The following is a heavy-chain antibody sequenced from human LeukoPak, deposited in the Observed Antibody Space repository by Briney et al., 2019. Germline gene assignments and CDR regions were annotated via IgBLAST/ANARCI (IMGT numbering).Heavy chain of an antibody. Sequence: GGSLRLSCAASGFTFSSCWMSWVRQAPGKGLEWVANIKQDGSEKYYADSVKGRFTISRDNSKNTLYLQMNSLRAEDTAVYYCAKCIVATGPPFYYGMDVWGQGTTVTVSS. D-gene: IGHD5-12*01. J-gene: IGHJ6*02. V-gene: IGHV3-7*01. CDR3: AKCIVATGPPFYYGMDV. CDR2: IKQDGSEK. CDR1: GFTFSSCW.